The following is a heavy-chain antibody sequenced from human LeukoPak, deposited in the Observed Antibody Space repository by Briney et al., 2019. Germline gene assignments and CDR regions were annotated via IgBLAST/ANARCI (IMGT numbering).Heavy chain of an antibody. CDR3: ARDSPPQYASSSAGFDY. V-gene: IGHV4-39*07. Sequence: SETLSLSPTVSGGYISTSSHHWGWIRPPPGWGVEWIGCIYYGGGTYYKPSLRSRVTISIDTSKNQFSLKLSSVTAADTAVDYCARDSPPQYASSSAGFDYWGQGALVTVSS. D-gene: IGHD6-6*01. J-gene: IGHJ4*02. CDR2: IYYGGGT. CDR1: GGYISTSSHH.